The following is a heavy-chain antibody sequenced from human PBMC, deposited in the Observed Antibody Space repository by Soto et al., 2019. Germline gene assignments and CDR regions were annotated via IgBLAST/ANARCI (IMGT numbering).Heavy chain of an antibody. CDR3: ARQMGEYCSGGSCYSPYYYYGMDV. CDR1: GYSFTSYW. CDR2: IYPGDSDT. D-gene: IGHD2-15*01. Sequence: PGESLKISCKGPGYSFTSYWIGWVRQMPGKGLEWMGIIYPGDSDTRYSPSFQGQVTISADKSISTAYLQWSSLKASDTAMYYCARQMGEYCSGGSCYSPYYYYGMDVWGQGTTVTVSS. V-gene: IGHV5-51*01. J-gene: IGHJ6*02.